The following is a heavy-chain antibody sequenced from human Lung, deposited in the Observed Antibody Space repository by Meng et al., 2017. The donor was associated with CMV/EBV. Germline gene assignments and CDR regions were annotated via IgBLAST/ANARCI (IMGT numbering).Heavy chain of an antibody. V-gene: IGHV3-53*01. D-gene: IGHD6-13*01. CDR3: AKYPQTYPYSSSS. CDR1: GFTVNTNY. Sequence: ESXKISXAASGFTVNTNYMSWVRQAPGKGLECVSVIYSGGRTYYADSVNGRFTISRDNSKNTLYLQMNSLRAEDTAMYYCAKYPQTYPYSSSSWGQGTLVTVSS. J-gene: IGHJ4*02. CDR2: IYSGGRT.